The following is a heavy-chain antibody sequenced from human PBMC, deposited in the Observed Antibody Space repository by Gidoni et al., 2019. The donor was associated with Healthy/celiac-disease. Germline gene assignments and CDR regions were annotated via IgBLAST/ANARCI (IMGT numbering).Heavy chain of an antibody. V-gene: IGHV3-23*04. Sequence: EVQLVESGGGLVQPGGSLRLSCPASGFTFSRYAISWVRLAPGKGLEWVSAISGSGGSTYYADSVKGRFTISRDNSKNTLYLQMNSLRAEDTAVYYCAKDPDGPLWFGEIVALSWGDIRPDYWGQGTLVTVSS. D-gene: IGHD3-10*01. CDR3: AKDPDGPLWFGEIVALSWGDIRPDY. CDR2: ISGSGGST. J-gene: IGHJ4*02. CDR1: GFTFSRYA.